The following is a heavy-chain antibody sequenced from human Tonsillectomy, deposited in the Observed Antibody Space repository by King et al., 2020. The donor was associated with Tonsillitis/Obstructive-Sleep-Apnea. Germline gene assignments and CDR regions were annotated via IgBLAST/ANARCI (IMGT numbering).Heavy chain of an antibody. V-gene: IGHV3-7*03. Sequence: VQLVESGGGLVQPGGSLRLSCAASGFTFSNYWMSWVRQAPGKGLEWVANIKQDGSEKYYVDSVKGRFSISRDNAKNSLYLQMNSLRAEDTAVYYCAREIEAFDIWGQGTMFTVSS. J-gene: IGHJ3*02. D-gene: IGHD3-22*01. CDR1: GFTFSNYW. CDR2: IKQDGSEK. CDR3: AREIEAFDI.